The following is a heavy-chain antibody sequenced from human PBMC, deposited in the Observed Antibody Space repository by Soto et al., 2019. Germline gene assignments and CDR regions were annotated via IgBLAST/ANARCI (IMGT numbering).Heavy chain of an antibody. Sequence: SLRLCCAASRFTFIRYGMHCVRHAPGKGLEWVPVIWYDGSNKYYADSVKGRFTISRDNSKNTLYLQMNSLRAEDTAVYYCARDLRDTAMVKGYYYYYYGMDVWGQGTTVAVSS. CDR3: ARDLRDTAMVKGYYYYYYGMDV. CDR1: RFTFIRYG. D-gene: IGHD5-18*01. CDR2: IWYDGSNK. V-gene: IGHV3-33*01. J-gene: IGHJ6*02.